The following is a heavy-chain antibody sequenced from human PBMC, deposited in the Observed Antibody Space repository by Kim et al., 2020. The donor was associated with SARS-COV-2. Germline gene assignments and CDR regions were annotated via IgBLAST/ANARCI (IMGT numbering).Heavy chain of an antibody. Sequence: GGSLRLSCAASGITFSSYAMSWVRQAPGKGLEWVSGISGSGGSTYYADSVKGRFTISRDNSKNTLYLQMNSLRAEDTALYYCAKRTIAALYYFDYWGQGTLVTVSS. CDR3: AKRTIAALYYFDY. D-gene: IGHD6-6*01. J-gene: IGHJ4*02. CDR2: ISGSGGST. V-gene: IGHV3-23*01. CDR1: GITFSSYA.